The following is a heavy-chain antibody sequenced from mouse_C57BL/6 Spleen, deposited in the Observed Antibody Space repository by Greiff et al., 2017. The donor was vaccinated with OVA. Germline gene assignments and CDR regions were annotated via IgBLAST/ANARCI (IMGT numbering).Heavy chain of an antibody. D-gene: IGHD2-1*01. CDR2: IDPSDSYP. CDR3: ARFDGNYAMDY. J-gene: IGHJ4*01. V-gene: IGHV1-50*01. Sequence: QVQLKQPGAELVKPGASVKLSCKASGYTFTSYWMQWVKQRPGQGLEWIGEIDPSDSYPNYNQKFKGKATLTVDTSSSTAYMQLSSLTSEDSAVYYCARFDGNYAMDYWGQGTSVTVSS. CDR1: GYTFTSYW.